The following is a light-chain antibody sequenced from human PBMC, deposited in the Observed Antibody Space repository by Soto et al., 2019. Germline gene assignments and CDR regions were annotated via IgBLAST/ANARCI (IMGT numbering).Light chain of an antibody. Sequence: EIVLTQSPATLSLSPGERATLSCRASQSVSSSYLAWYQQKPGQAPSLLIYGASSRATGIPDMFSGSGSGTYFILTISRLEPEDFAVYYWQQYGSSPHTFGQGTKLEI. CDR1: QSVSSSY. J-gene: IGKJ2*01. V-gene: IGKV3-20*01. CDR3: QQYGSSPHT. CDR2: GAS.